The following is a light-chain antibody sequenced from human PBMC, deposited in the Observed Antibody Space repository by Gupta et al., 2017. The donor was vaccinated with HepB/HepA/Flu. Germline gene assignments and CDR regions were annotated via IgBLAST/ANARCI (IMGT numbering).Light chain of an antibody. J-gene: IGKJ4*01. CDR1: QTVSSSY. V-gene: IGKV3-20*01. CDR3: QHEDSSTIT. Sequence: EIVLTQSPGTLSLSPGERDTLSCRASQTVSSSYLAWYQQKPGQAPRLLIYSASSRATGIPDRFSGSGSGPEFTLTISRREPEDFAVYYCQHEDSSTITVGGGTTVDIK. CDR2: SAS.